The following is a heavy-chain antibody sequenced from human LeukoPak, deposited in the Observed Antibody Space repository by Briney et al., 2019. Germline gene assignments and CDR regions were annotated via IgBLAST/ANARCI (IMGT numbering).Heavy chain of an antibody. Sequence: SETLSLTCSVSGGSISSYYWSWIRQPPGKGLEWIGYIYYSGSTNYNPSLKSRVTISVDTSKNQFSLKLSSVTAADTAVYYCASAYYDILTGDGGAFDYWGQGTLVTVSS. V-gene: IGHV4-59*01. CDR1: GGSISSYY. J-gene: IGHJ4*02. CDR2: IYYSGST. D-gene: IGHD3-9*01. CDR3: ASAYYDILTGDGGAFDY.